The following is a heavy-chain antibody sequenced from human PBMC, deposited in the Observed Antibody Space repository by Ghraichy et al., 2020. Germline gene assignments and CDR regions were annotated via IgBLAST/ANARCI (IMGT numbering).Heavy chain of an antibody. D-gene: IGHD4-11*01. V-gene: IGHV3-48*02. CDR2: INGRSSAI. Sequence: TLSLTCAASGFTFSSYSMNWVRQAPGKGLEWVSYINGRSSAIYYADSVKGRFTISRDNAKNSLYLQMNSLRDEDTAVYYCARDLPRGYSNDYWGQGTLVTDS. CDR1: GFTFSSYS. CDR3: ARDLPRGYSNDY. J-gene: IGHJ4*02.